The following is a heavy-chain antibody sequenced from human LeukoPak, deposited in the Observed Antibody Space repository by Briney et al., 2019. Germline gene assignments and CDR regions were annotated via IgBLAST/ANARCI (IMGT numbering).Heavy chain of an antibody. CDR3: AKSAYSGSYSNFDY. Sequence: GGSLRLSCAASGFTFSSYAMSWFRQAPGKGLEWVSGISGSGGSTYYADSVKGRFTISRDNSKNTLYLQMNSLRAEDTAVYYCAKSAYSGSYSNFDYWGQGTLVTVSS. J-gene: IGHJ4*02. CDR2: ISGSGGST. D-gene: IGHD1-26*01. V-gene: IGHV3-23*01. CDR1: GFTFSSYA.